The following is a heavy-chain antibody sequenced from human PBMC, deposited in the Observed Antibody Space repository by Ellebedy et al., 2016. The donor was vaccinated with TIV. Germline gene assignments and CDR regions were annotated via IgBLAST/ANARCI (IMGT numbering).Heavy chain of an antibody. CDR2: ISGYNDDT. Sequence: AASVKVSCKTAGYTFTNFGISWVRQAPGQGLEWMGWISGYNDDTNYAHKVQGRVTMTTHTSTSTAYMELRSLTSDDTAVYYCVRDGKGYMGYDLFDYWGQGTLVNVPS. CDR1: GYTFTNFG. J-gene: IGHJ4*02. CDR3: VRDGKGYMGYDLFDY. D-gene: IGHD5-12*01. V-gene: IGHV1-18*01.